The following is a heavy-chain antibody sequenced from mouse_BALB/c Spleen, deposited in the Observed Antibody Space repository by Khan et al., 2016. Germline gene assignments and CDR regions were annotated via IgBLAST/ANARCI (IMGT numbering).Heavy chain of an antibody. CDR3: ASTVGADLDY. CDR2: IDPANGNT. V-gene: IGHV14-3*02. CDR1: GFNIKDTY. D-gene: IGHD1-1*01. Sequence: EVQLQESGAELVKPGASVKLSCTASGFNIKDTYMHWVKQRPEQGLEWIGRIDPANGNTKYDPKFQGKATITADTSSNTAYLQLSRLTSEDTAVFDWASTVGADLDYWGQGTTLTVSS. J-gene: IGHJ2*01.